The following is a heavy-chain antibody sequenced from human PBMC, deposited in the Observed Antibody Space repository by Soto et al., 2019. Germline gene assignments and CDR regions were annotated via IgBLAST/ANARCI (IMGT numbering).Heavy chain of an antibody. CDR3: ARDQRFLRHGFSDF. CDR1: GYTFTRYD. CDR2: TNPKSGYT. J-gene: IGHJ4*02. D-gene: IGHD3-3*01. V-gene: IGHV1-8*01. Sequence: ASVKVSCKTSGYTFTRYDINWVRQAPGQGLEWMGWTNPKSGYTGSAQKFQDRITMTRDSSISTAYMELNSLRAEDTGIYYCARDQRFLRHGFSDFWGQGALVTVSS.